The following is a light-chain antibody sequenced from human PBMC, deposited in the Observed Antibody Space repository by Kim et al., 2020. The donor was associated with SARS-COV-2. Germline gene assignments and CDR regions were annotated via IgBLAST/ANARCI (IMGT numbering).Light chain of an antibody. J-gene: IGKJ2*01. V-gene: IGKV3-20*01. CDR2: GAT. CDR3: QQYGTSPLYT. CDR1: QSVGSDY. Sequence: EIVLTQSPGTLSLSPGERATLSCRATQSVGSDYLAWYQQKPGQAPRLLIYGATTRATGIPDRFSGGGSGTDFTLTISRLEPEDFAVYYCQQYGTSPLYTFGQGTKLEI.